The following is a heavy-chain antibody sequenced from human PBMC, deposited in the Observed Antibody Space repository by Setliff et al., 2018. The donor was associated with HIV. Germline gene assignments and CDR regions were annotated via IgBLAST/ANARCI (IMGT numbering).Heavy chain of an antibody. CDR3: ARVRAGALLNAFDI. V-gene: IGHV1-18*01. CDR1: GYTFTNFA. D-gene: IGHD1-26*01. CDR2: ISGYSDNT. Sequence: ASVKVSCKASGYTFTNFAISWVRQAPGQGLEWMGWISGYSDNTNYAQNLQGRVTMTTDTSSSTSYMELRSLTSDDTAMYYCARVRAGALLNAFDIWGQGTMVTVSS. J-gene: IGHJ3*02.